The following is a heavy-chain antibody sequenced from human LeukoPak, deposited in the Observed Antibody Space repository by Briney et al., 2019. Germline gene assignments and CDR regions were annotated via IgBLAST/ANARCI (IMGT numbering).Heavy chain of an antibody. V-gene: IGHV4-4*02. D-gene: IGHD4-11*01. J-gene: IGHJ5*02. Sequence: PSGTLSLTCAVSGGSFWDGYWWSWVRQSPGKGLEFIGQISRIGNTNYNPTLRSRVSVSMDKSRNLFSLNLTSVTAADTAVYYCAREANYSNPNSFDPWGQGTLVTVSS. CDR1: GGSFWDGYW. CDR3: AREANYSNPNSFDP. CDR2: ISRIGNT.